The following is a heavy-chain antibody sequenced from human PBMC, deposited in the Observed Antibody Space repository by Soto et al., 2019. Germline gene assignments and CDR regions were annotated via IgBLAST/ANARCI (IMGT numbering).Heavy chain of an antibody. CDR1: GYTFNRYY. CDR2: INPSGSIT. CDR3: TRGSFLEWSCMDV. Sequence: ASVKVSCKASGYTFNRYYMHWVRQAPGQGLEWMGMINPSGSITSYTQQFQGRLTMTRDTSKSTVYMELSSLSYEDTAVYYCTRGSFLEWSCMDVWGQGITVTVSS. V-gene: IGHV1-46*02. D-gene: IGHD3-3*01. J-gene: IGHJ6*02.